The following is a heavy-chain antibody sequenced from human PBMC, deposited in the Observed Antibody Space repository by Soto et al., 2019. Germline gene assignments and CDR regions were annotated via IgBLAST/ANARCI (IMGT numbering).Heavy chain of an antibody. CDR2: TIPIFGTA. CDR1: GGTFSSYA. D-gene: IGHD3-16*01. V-gene: IGHV1-69*13. J-gene: IGHJ4*02. Sequence: SVKVSCKASGGTFSSYAISWVRQAPGQGLEWMGGTIPIFGTANYAQKFQGRVTITADESTSTAYMELSSLRSEDTAVYYCARESGYHGPGWGIDYWGQGTLVTVSS. CDR3: ARESGYHGPGWGIDY.